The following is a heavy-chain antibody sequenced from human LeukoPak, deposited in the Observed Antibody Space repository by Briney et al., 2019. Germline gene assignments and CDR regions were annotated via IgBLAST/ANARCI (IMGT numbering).Heavy chain of an antibody. CDR2: INSDGSST. V-gene: IGHV3-74*01. CDR1: GFTFSSYW. J-gene: IGHJ4*02. D-gene: IGHD6-19*01. Sequence: PGGSLRLSCAASGFTFSSYWMHWVRQAPGKGLVWVSRINSDGSSTSYADSVKGRFTISRDNSKNTLYLQMNSLRAEDTAVYYCARSRIAVASYYFDYWGQGTLVTVSS. CDR3: ARSRIAVASYYFDY.